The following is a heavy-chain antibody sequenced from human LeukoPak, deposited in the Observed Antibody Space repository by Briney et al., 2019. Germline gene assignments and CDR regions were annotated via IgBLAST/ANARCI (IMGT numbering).Heavy chain of an antibody. CDR2: INHSAST. Sequence: SETLSLTCAVYGGPFRGDSWTWIRQPPGKGLEWIGEINHSASTNYNPSLKSRVIMSLDTSKNQLSLNLTSVTAADTAVYYCARGRYCSADICSGGDAFDIWGQGTMVSVSS. CDR3: ARGRYCSADICSGGDAFDI. CDR1: GGPFRGDS. J-gene: IGHJ3*02. D-gene: IGHD2-15*01. V-gene: IGHV4-34*01.